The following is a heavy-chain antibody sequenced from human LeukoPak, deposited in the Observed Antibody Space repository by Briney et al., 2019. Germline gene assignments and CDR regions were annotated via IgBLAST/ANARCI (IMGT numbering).Heavy chain of an antibody. V-gene: IGHV4-39*01. J-gene: IGHJ4*02. D-gene: IGHD1-26*01. CDR1: GGSISSSSYY. CDR2: IYYSGST. Sequence: SKTLSLTCTVSGGSISSSSYYWGWIRQPPGKGLEWIGSIYYSGSTYYNPSLKSRVTISVDTSKNQFSLKLSSVTAADTAVYYCARQVGGSYDFDYWGQGTLVTVSS. CDR3: ARQVGGSYDFDY.